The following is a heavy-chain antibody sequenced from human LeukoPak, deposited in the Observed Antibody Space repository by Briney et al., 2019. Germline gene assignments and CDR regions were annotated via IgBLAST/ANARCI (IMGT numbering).Heavy chain of an antibody. J-gene: IGHJ5*02. CDR1: GFTFDDYA. CDR2: ISWNSGSI. V-gene: IGHV3-9*01. D-gene: IGHD3-9*01. CDR3: AKDTSSISSGWFDP. Sequence: PGRSLRLSCAASGFTFDDYAMHWVRQAPGKGLEWVSGISWNSGSIGYADSVKGQFAISRDNAKNSLYLQMNSLRAEDTALYHCAKDTSSISSGWFDPWGQGTLVTVSS.